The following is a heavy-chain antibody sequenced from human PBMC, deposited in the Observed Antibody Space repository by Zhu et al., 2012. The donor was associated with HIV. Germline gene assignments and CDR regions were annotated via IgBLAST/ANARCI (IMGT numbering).Heavy chain of an antibody. CDR2: IYYSGST. D-gene: IGHD6-13*01. V-gene: IGHV4-59*11. J-gene: IGHJ4*02. CDR1: GGSISSHY. CDR3: ARDSSSRSFDY. Sequence: QVQLQESGPGLVKPSETLSLTCTVSGGSISSHYWSWIRQPPGKGLEWIGYIYYSGSTNYNPSLKSRVTISVDTSKNQFSLKLSSVTAADTAVYYCARDSSSRSFDYWGQGTLVTVSS.